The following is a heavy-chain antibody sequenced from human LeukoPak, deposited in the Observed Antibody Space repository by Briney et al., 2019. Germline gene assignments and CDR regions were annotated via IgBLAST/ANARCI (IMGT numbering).Heavy chain of an antibody. D-gene: IGHD1-26*01. Sequence: ASVKVSCKASGYTFTSYAMNWVRQAPGQGLEWMGWINTNTGNPTYAQGFTGRFVFSLDTSVNTAYLQISSLKAEDTAVYYCARGPWVGAPTAWFDPWGQGTLVTVSS. J-gene: IGHJ5*02. CDR1: GYTFTSYA. CDR2: INTNTGNP. CDR3: ARGPWVGAPTAWFDP. V-gene: IGHV7-4-1*02.